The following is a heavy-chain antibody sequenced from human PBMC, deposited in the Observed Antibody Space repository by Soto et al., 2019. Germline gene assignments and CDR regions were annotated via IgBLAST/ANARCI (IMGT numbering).Heavy chain of an antibody. D-gene: IGHD2-2*01. Sequence: KPGGSLRLSCAASGFTFSSYSMNWVRQAPGKGLQWVSSISSSSSYIYYADSVKGRFTISRDNAKNSLYLQMNSLRAEDTAVYYCARDGEYQLLRPFDYWGQGTLVTVSS. CDR1: GFTFSSYS. V-gene: IGHV3-21*01. CDR3: ARDGEYQLLRPFDY. CDR2: ISSSSSYI. J-gene: IGHJ4*02.